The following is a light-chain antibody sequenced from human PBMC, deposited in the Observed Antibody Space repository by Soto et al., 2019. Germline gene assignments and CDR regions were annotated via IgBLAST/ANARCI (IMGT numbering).Light chain of an antibody. V-gene: IGLV2-14*02. CDR3: AAWDDSLSGPV. CDR2: EDI. CDR1: SSDVGSYNL. Sequence: QSALTQPASVSGSPGQSITISCTGTSSDVGSYNLVSWYQQHPGKAPKLMIYEDIERPSGVSNRFSGSKSGTSASLAISGLRSEDEADYYCAAWDDSLSGPVFGGGTQLTVL. J-gene: IGLJ7*01.